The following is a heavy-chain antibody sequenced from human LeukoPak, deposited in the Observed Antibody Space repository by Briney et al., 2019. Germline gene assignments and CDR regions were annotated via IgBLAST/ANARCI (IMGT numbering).Heavy chain of an antibody. D-gene: IGHD3-22*01. CDR2: ISAYNGNT. CDR3: ARVKNTYYYDSSGYYLDY. J-gene: IGHJ4*02. CDR1: GYTFTSYG. V-gene: IGHV1-18*01. Sequence: GASVKVSCKASGYTFTSYGISWVRQAPGQGLEWMGWISAYNGNTNYAQKLQGRVTMTTDTSTSTAYMELRSLRSDDTAVYYCARVKNTYYYDSSGYYLDYRGQGTLVTVSS.